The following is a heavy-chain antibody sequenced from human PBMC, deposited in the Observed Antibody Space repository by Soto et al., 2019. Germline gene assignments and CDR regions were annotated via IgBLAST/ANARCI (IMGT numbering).Heavy chain of an antibody. D-gene: IGHD3-9*01. V-gene: IGHV5-51*01. Sequence: GESLKISCKGSGYSFTSYWIGWVRQMPGKGLEWMGIIYPGDSDTRYSPSFQGQVTISADKSISTAYLQWSSLKASDTAMYHCARRRYYDILTGLRGEFDPWGQGTLVTVSS. CDR1: GYSFTSYW. CDR3: ARRRYYDILTGLRGEFDP. CDR2: IYPGDSDT. J-gene: IGHJ5*02.